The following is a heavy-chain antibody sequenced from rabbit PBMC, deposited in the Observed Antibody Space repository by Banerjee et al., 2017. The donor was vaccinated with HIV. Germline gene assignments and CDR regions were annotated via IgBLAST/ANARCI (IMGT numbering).Heavy chain of an antibody. CDR2: IYTGTGNP. J-gene: IGHJ4*01. CDR3: ARDETDDAGYNYRL. D-gene: IGHD7-1*01. Sequence: QQQLEESGGGLVKPEGSLTLSCTASGFSFSNKYVMCWVRQAPGKGLELIGCIYTGTGNPYYASWAKGRFTISKTSSTTVTLQMTSLTAADTATYFCARDETDDAGYNYRLWGPGTLVPVS. CDR1: GFSFSNKYV. V-gene: IGHV1S45*01.